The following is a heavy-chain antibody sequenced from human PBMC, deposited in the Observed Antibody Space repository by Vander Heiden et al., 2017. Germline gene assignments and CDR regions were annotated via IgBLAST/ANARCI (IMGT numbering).Heavy chain of an antibody. Sequence: QVQLVQSGAEAKKPGASVKVSCKASGYTFTSYYMHWGRQAPGQGLEWMGIINPSGGSTSYAQKFQGRVTMTRDTSTSTVYMELSSLRSEDTAVYYCAREGCSSTSCYRPARYYYYGMDVWGQGTTVTVSS. V-gene: IGHV1-46*01. CDR3: AREGCSSTSCYRPARYYYYGMDV. J-gene: IGHJ6*02. D-gene: IGHD2-2*02. CDR2: INPSGGST. CDR1: GYTFTSYY.